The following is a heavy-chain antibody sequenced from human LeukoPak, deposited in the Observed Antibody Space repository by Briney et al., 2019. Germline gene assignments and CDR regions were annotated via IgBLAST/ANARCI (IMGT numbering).Heavy chain of an antibody. CDR3: ARSITIGEFDS. V-gene: IGHV3-66*01. CDR1: EFIVNNNY. CDR2: IYSGGST. Sequence: GGSLRLSCAASEFIVNNNYMSWVRQAPGKGLEWVSIIYSGGSTYYADSVKGRFTISRDKSKSMLYFQMNSLRAEDTAVYYCARSITIGEFDSWGQGTLVTVSS. D-gene: IGHD3-3*01. J-gene: IGHJ5*01.